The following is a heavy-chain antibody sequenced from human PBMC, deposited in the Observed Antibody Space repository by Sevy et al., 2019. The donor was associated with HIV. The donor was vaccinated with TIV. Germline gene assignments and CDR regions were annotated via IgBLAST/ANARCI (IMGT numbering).Heavy chain of an antibody. D-gene: IGHD3-22*01. CDR2: MCNSGNT. CDR3: ARREMDYDSSGYFAF. J-gene: IGHJ4*02. CDR1: GGSFNSGKYC. V-gene: IGHV4-39*01. Sequence: SETLSLTCTVSGGSFNSGKYCWTWIRQPPGKGLEWIGSMCNSGNTYYKSSLKTRVTISVEKSKNQFSLKLTSVTAADTAVYYCARREMDYDSSGYFAFWGQGTLVTVSS.